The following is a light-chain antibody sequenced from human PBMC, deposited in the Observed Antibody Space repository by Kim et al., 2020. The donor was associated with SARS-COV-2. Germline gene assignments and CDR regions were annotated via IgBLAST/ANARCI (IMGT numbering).Light chain of an antibody. J-gene: IGLJ2*01. CDR2: EVS. Sequence: GHSVPISCTGTSSDVGGYNYVSWYQQHPGKAPKLMIYEVSKRPSGVPDRFSGSKSGNAASLTVSVLQAEDDADYYCSSYAGSNNLVFGGGTQLTVL. CDR3: SSYAGSNNLV. CDR1: SSDVGGYNY. V-gene: IGLV2-8*01.